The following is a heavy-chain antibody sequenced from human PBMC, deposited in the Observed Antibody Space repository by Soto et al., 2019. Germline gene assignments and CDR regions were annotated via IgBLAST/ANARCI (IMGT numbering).Heavy chain of an antibody. V-gene: IGHV1-2*02. Sequence: SVKVSCKASGYTFTGYYMHWVRQAPGQGLEWMGWINPNSGGTNYAQKFQGRVTMTRDTSISTAYMELSRLRSDDTAVYYCARDLGIAVAQGDFWCPDYWGQGTLVTVSS. CDR3: ARDLGIAVAQGDFWCPDY. CDR1: GYTFTGYY. D-gene: IGHD6-19*01. CDR2: INPNSGGT. J-gene: IGHJ4*02.